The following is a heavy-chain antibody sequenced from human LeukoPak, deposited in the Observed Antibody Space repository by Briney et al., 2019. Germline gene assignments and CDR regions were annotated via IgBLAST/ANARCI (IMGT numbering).Heavy chain of an antibody. CDR3: ARLGGGSYGKYYFDS. Sequence: GGSLRLSCAASGYTFSNYAMHWVRQAPGKGLEWVAVISYDGSDKYYADSVKGRFTISRDNSKNTLYLQMNSLRAEDTAVYYCARLGGGSYGKYYFDSWGQGTLVTVSS. J-gene: IGHJ4*02. V-gene: IGHV3-30*04. D-gene: IGHD1-26*01. CDR2: ISYDGSDK. CDR1: GYTFSNYA.